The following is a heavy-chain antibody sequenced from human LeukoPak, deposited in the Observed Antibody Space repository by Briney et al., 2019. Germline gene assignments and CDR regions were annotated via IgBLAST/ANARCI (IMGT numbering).Heavy chain of an antibody. CDR2: IHPTVGDT. CDR1: GYTFTSYY. CDR3: ARYGFSSVWQGGWHAFDI. D-gene: IGHD6-25*01. Sequence: GASVKVSCKASGYTFTSYYLHWVRQAPGQGLEWMGIIHPTVGDTTYAQKFQGRVTMTRDMSTGTVYMDLSSLRSEDTAVYYCARYGFSSVWQGGWHAFDIWGQGTTVTVSP. V-gene: IGHV1-46*01. J-gene: IGHJ3*02.